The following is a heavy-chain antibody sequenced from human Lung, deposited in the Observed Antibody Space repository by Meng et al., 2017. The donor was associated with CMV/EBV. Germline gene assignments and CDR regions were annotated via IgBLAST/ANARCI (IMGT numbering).Heavy chain of an antibody. CDR3: AKDISFHGMAIPDN. J-gene: IGHJ4*02. CDR2: ISGSSNYI. CDR1: GFTLNTYT. Sequence: SCAASGFTLNTYTMNWVRQAPGKGLEWVSSISGSSNYIFYAHSVKGRFTISRDNAKNSLFLQLNSLRSEDTAFYYCAKDISFHGMAIPDNWGQGSLVTVSS. V-gene: IGHV3-21*04. D-gene: IGHD5-24*01.